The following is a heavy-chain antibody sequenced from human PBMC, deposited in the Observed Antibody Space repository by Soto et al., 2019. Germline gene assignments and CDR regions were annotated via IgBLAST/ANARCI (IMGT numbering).Heavy chain of an antibody. D-gene: IGHD3-16*01. CDR1: GFTFSGYA. Sequence: QVQLVESGGGVVQPGRSLRLSCVASGFTFSGYAMHWVRQAPGKGLEGVTVISYDGSSEYYADSVKGRFTISRDSSKNKVSMRMSSLRAEETGVYYCGRGGGGYYYYGMDVWGQGTTVTVSS. CDR2: ISYDGSSE. J-gene: IGHJ6*02. CDR3: GRGGGGYYYYGMDV. V-gene: IGHV3-30-3*01.